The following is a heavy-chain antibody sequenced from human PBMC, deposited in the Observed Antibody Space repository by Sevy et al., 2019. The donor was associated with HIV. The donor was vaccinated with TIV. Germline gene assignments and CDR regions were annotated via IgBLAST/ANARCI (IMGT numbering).Heavy chain of an antibody. CDR1: GGSISSSTYY. D-gene: IGHD6-19*01. J-gene: IGHJ4*02. Sequence: SETLSLTCTVSGGSISSSTYYWGWIRQPPGKGLEWIASIYYSGSTDYNVSLESRVTISVDMSKNPFSLRLSSVTAADTAVYYCARHGGISVATLDYRGQGTLVTVSS. V-gene: IGHV4-39*01. CDR2: IYYSGST. CDR3: ARHGGISVATLDY.